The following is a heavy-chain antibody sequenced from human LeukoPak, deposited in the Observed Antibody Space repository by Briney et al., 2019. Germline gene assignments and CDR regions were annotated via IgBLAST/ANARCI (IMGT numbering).Heavy chain of an antibody. J-gene: IGHJ6*02. CDR2: IYSGGST. D-gene: IGHD6-19*01. Sequence: GGSLRLSCAASGFTVSSNYMSWVRQAPGKGLEWVSVIYSGGSTYYADSVKGRFTISRHNSKNTLYLQMNSLRDEDTAVYYCARDHTIRIAVAGTAGVDYYYGMDVWGQGTTVTVSS. CDR1: GFTVSSNY. V-gene: IGHV3-53*04. CDR3: ARDHTIRIAVAGTAGVDYYYGMDV.